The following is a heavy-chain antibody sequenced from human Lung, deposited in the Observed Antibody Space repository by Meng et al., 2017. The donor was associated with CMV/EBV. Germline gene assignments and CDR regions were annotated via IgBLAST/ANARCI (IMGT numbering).Heavy chain of an antibody. CDR2: INHSGST. D-gene: IGHD2-2*02. Sequence: SETLSLTCAVYGGSFSGYYWSWIRQPPGKGLEWIGEINHSGSTNYNPSLKSRVTISVDTSKNQFSLKLSSVTAADTAVYYCARGGYCGSTSCYKLYRNWFDPWGQGTLVTVSS. V-gene: IGHV4-34*01. J-gene: IGHJ5*02. CDR3: ARGGYCGSTSCYKLYRNWFDP. CDR1: GGSFSGYY.